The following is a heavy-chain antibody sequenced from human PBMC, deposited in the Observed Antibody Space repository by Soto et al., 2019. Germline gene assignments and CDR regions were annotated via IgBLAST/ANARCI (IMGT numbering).Heavy chain of an antibody. D-gene: IGHD1-26*01. CDR2: INNGDST. V-gene: IGHV3-53*02. CDR1: GFSVSSMF. CDR3: ATKSASGYYYNYVMDV. Sequence: EVRLVETGGGLIQPGGSLRLSCAASGFSVSSMFMSWVRQAPGKGLEWVSTINNGDSTYYAASVKGRFTISRDYSKNTLNLQMNSLRAEDTAVYYCATKSASGYYYNYVMDVWGQGTTVTVSS. J-gene: IGHJ6*02.